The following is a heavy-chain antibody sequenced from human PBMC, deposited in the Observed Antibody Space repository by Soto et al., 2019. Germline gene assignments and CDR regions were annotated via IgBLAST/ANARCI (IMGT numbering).Heavy chain of an antibody. V-gene: IGHV4-38-2*02. CDR2: IYHSGST. D-gene: IGHD3-3*01. J-gene: IGHJ5*02. CDR3: AREPGFWSGYSGNWFDP. CDR1: GYSISSGYY. Sequence: SETLSLTCAVSGYSISSGYYWGWIRQPPGKGLAWIGSIYHSGSTYYNPSLKSRVTRSVDTSKNQFSLKLSSVTAADTAVYYCAREPGFWSGYSGNWFDPWGQGTLVTVSS.